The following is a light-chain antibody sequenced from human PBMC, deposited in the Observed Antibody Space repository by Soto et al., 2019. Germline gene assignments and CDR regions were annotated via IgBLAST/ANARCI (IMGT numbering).Light chain of an antibody. CDR2: DVS. CDR1: SSDVGGYNY. J-gene: IGLJ1*01. Sequence: QSALTQPRSVSGSPGQSVTISCTGTSSDVGGYNYVSWYQQHPGKAPKLMISDVSKRPSGVPDRFSGSKSGNTASLTISGLQAEDEADYYCCSYAGSYPYVFGSGT. CDR3: CSYAGSYPYV. V-gene: IGLV2-11*01.